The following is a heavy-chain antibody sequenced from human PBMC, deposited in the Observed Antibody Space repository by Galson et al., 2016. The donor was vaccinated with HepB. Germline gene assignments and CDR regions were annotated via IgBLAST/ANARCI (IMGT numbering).Heavy chain of an antibody. J-gene: IGHJ5*02. CDR1: GLIFSNYG. V-gene: IGHV3-15*01. D-gene: IGHD1/OR15-1a*01. CDR3: NTDPLGTVDDL. Sequence: SLRLSCAASGLIFSNYGMSWVRQAPGKGLEWVGRIKTKAHGGTTDYAAPVKGRFTISRDDSNSTVYLQMSSLQTEDTAVYYCNTDPLGTVDDLWGQGTLVTVSS. CDR2: IKTKAHGGTT.